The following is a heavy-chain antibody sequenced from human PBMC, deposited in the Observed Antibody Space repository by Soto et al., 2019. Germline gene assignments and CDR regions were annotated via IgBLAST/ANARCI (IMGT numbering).Heavy chain of an antibody. CDR2: ISRSGSPI. CDR1: GFSLSSYE. Sequence: GGSLRLSCTAFGFSLSSYEMDWVRQAPGKGLEWVSHISRSGSPIYYADSVKGRFTISRDNAKNSVFLQMNSLRAEDTAVYHCARVFGDYLIDAFDIWGQGTMVTVSS. CDR3: ARVFGDYLIDAFDI. V-gene: IGHV3-48*03. J-gene: IGHJ3*02. D-gene: IGHD4-17*01.